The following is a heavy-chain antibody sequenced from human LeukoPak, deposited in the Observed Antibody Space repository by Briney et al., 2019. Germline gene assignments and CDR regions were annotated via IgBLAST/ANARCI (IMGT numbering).Heavy chain of an antibody. CDR1: GGSISSSSYY. D-gene: IGHD3-22*01. Sequence: SETLSLTCTVSGGSISSSSYYWGWVRQPPGKGLEWIGSIYYSGSTYYNPSLKSRVTISVDTSKNQFSLKLSSVTAADTAVYYCVDSSGYYLFDYWGQGTLVTVSS. V-gene: IGHV4-39*07. CDR3: VDSSGYYLFDY. CDR2: IYYSGST. J-gene: IGHJ4*02.